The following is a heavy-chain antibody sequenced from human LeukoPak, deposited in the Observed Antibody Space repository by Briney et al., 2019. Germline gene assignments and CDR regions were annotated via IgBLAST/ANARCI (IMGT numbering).Heavy chain of an antibody. CDR2: IKQDGSEK. D-gene: IGHD1-26*01. J-gene: IGHJ4*02. V-gene: IGHV3-7*01. Sequence: GGSLRLSCAASGFTFSSYWMSWVRQAPGKGLEWVANIKQDGSEKYYVDSVKGRFTSSRDNAKNSLYLQMNSLRAEDTAVYYCARGGSYNNGRFDYWGQGTLVTVSS. CDR3: ARGGSYNNGRFDY. CDR1: GFTFSSYW.